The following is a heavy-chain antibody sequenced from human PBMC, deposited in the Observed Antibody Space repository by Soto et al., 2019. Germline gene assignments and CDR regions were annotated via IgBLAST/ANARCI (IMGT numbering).Heavy chain of an antibody. CDR3: ARDVTTVTYWYFDL. CDR2: IKQDGSEK. J-gene: IGHJ2*01. D-gene: IGHD4-17*01. Sequence: GGSLRLSCAASGFTFSSYWMSWVRQAPGKGLEWVANIKQDGSEKYYVDSVKGRFTISRDNAKNSLYLQMNSLRAEDTAVYYCARDVTTVTYWYFDLWGRGTPVTVSS. V-gene: IGHV3-7*01. CDR1: GFTFSSYW.